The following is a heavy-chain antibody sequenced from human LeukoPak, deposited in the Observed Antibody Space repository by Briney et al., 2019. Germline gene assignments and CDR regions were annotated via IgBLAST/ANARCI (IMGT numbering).Heavy chain of an antibody. V-gene: IGHV3-30-3*01. CDR3: ARDSGPFDP. CDR2: ISYDGSNK. Sequence: GGSLRLSCAASGFTFSSSAMHWVRQAPGKGLEWVAVISYDGSNKYYADSVKGRFTISRDNSQNTLYLQMNSLRAEDPAVYYCARDSGPFDPWGQGTLVTVSS. D-gene: IGHD3-10*01. CDR1: GFTFSSSA. J-gene: IGHJ5*02.